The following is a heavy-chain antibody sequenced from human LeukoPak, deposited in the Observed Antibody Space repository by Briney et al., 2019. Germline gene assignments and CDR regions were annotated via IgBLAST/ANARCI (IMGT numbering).Heavy chain of an antibody. CDR1: GYTFTSYA. CDR2: INAGNGNT. V-gene: IGHV1-3*01. J-gene: IGHJ4*02. CDR3: ARTPPYGARGEAGGY. D-gene: IGHD4-17*01. Sequence: VASVKVSCKASGYTFTSYAMHWVRQAPGQRLEWMGWINAGNGNTKYSQKFQGRVTITRDTSASTAYMELSSLRSEDTAVYYCARTPPYGARGEAGGYWGQGTLVTVSS.